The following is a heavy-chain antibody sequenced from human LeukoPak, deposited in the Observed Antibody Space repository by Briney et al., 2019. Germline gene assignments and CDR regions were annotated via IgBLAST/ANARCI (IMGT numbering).Heavy chain of an antibody. CDR3: ARDTAMVKYYFDY. CDR2: IIPIFGTA. D-gene: IGHD5-18*01. V-gene: IGHV1-69*06. Sequence: SVKVSCKASGGTFSSYAISWVRQAPGQGLEWMGGIIPIFGTANYAQKFQGRVTITADKSTSTAYMELSSLRSEDTAVYYCARDTAMVKYYFDYWGQGTLVTVSS. CDR1: GGTFSSYA. J-gene: IGHJ4*02.